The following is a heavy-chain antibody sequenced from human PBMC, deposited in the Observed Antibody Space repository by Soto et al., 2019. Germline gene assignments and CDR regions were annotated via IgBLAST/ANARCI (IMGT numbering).Heavy chain of an antibody. CDR1: GYTFSNFG. CDR3: SRLQHWTDGVNYYNYMDV. V-gene: IGHV1-18*01. J-gene: IGHJ6*03. D-gene: IGHD1-1*01. Sequence: QVQLVQSGPEVRQPGASVKVSCKASGYTFSNFGVAWVRQAPGKGLEWMAWISINNGNTNYAQRFQGRMTMTTDTSTSTAYMELRSVRSDDTAVYFCSRLQHWTDGVNYYNYMDVWGKGATVTVS. CDR2: ISINNGNT.